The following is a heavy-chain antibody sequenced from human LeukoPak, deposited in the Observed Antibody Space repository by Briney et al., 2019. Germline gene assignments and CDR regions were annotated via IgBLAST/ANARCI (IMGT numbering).Heavy chain of an antibody. D-gene: IGHD3-9*01. J-gene: IGHJ4*02. Sequence: PGGSLRLSCAAPGFTFRSYAMSWVRQAPGKGLEWVSAISGSGGSTCYADSVKGRFTISRDNSKNTLYLQMNSLRAEDTAVYYCAKDPYAILTGYRYYFDYWGQGTLVTVSS. CDR1: GFTFRSYA. V-gene: IGHV3-23*01. CDR2: ISGSGGST. CDR3: AKDPYAILTGYRYYFDY.